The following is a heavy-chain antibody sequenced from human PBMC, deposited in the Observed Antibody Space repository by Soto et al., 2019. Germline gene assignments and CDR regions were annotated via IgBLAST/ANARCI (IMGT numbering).Heavy chain of an antibody. CDR3: ARDFGRAWKWFDP. V-gene: IGHV3-33*01. CDR2: IWYDGSNK. CDR1: GXTFSSYC. D-gene: IGHD1-1*01. J-gene: IGHJ5*02. Sequence: GSLRLSCAASGXTFSSYCMHWVRQAPGKGLEWVAVIWYDGSNKYYADSVKGRFTISRDNSKNTLYLQMNSLRAEDTAVYYCARDFGRAWKWFDPWGQGTLGTVS.